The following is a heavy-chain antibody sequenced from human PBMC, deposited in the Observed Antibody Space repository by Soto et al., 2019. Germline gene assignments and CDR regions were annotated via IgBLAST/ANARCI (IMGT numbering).Heavy chain of an antibody. Sequence: GGSLRLSCAVSGFTFSLYGMHWVRQAPGKGLEWVAFISYEGRNKYYADSVKGRFTLSRDNSKNTLSPQMESLRPEDTAVYYCAKGRDSTLLRWQYFDNWGQGTQVTVSS. V-gene: IGHV3-30*18. J-gene: IGHJ4*02. CDR2: ISYEGRNK. CDR1: GFTFSLYG. CDR3: AKGRDSTLLRWQYFDN. D-gene: IGHD4-17*01.